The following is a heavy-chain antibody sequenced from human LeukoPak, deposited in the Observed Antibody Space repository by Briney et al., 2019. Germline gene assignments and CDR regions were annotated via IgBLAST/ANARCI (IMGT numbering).Heavy chain of an antibody. V-gene: IGHV4-31*03. J-gene: IGHJ5*02. D-gene: IGHD3-16*02. CDR2: IYYSGST. Sequence: SETLSLTCTVSGGSISSGGYYWSWIRQHPGKGLEWIGYIYYSGSTYYNPSLKSRVTISVDTSKNQLSLKLSSVTAADTAVYYCARNPADYVWGSYRYYNWFDPWGQGTLVTVSS. CDR3: ARNPADYVWGSYRYYNWFDP. CDR1: GGSISSGGYY.